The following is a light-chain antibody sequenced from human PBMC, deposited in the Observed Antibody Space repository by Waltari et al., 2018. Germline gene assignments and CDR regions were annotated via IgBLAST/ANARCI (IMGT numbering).Light chain of an antibody. CDR1: QGVSTW. CDR3: QQANSFPLT. J-gene: IGKJ5*01. V-gene: IGKV1-12*01. Sequence: DIQMTQSPSSGSASVGDRVTITCRARQGVSTWLAWNQQKPGKAPKLLIYAASTLQTGVPSRFSGSGSGTDFTLTINTLQAEDSATYYCQQANSFPLTFGQGTRLEIK. CDR2: AAS.